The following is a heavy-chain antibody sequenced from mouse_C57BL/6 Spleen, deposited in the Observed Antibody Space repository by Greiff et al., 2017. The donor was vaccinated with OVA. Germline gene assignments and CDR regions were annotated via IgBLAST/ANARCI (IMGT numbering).Heavy chain of an antibody. CDR2: IDPSDSET. CDR1: GYTFTSYW. Sequence: VQLQQPGAELVRPGSSVKLSCKASGYTFTSYWMHWVKQRPIQGLEWIGNIDPSDSETHYNQKFKDKATLTVDKSSSTAYMQLSSLTSEDSAIYYCAASRYPSDYWGQGTTLTVSS. V-gene: IGHV1-52*01. J-gene: IGHJ2*01. CDR3: AASRYPSDY. D-gene: IGHD2-14*01.